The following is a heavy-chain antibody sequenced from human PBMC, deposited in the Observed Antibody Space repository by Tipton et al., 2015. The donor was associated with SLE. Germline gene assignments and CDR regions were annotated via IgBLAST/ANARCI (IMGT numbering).Heavy chain of an antibody. CDR1: GFTFDDFA. D-gene: IGHD3-10*01. V-gene: IGHV3-43D*04. J-gene: IGHJ4*02. CDR3: ARGLGRGTMDY. Sequence: SLRLSCAASGFTFDDFAMHWVRQAPGKGLEWVSFISWDGGKTYYADSVKGRFTISRDNAKNSLYLQMNSLRAEDTAVYYCARGLGRGTMDYWGQGTLVTVSS. CDR2: ISWDGGKT.